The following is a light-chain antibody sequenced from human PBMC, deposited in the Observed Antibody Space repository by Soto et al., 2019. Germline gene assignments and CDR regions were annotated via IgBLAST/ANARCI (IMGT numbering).Light chain of an antibody. CDR1: SSNIGSNS. Sequence: QSVLTQPPSSSGAPGQRVTISCSGSSSNIGSNSVNWYQQLPGTAPKLLIYSTNQRPSGVPARFPGSTSGTSASLAISRLQSDDEADYYCASWDDSLNGLYVFGTGTKVTVL. CDR2: STN. J-gene: IGLJ1*01. V-gene: IGLV1-44*01. CDR3: ASWDDSLNGLYV.